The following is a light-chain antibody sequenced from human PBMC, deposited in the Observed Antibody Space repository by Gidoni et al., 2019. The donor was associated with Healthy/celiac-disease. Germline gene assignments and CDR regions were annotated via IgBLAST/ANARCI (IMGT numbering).Light chain of an antibody. Sequence: EILLTQSPATLAVSPGGLATLSCRASQSVTINLAWYQQKPGQAPRLLIYGASTRATGLPARFSGSGSGTEFTLTISNLQSEDFAVYYCQQYNNWPLTFGGXTKVEIK. CDR1: QSVTIN. CDR3: QQYNNWPLT. J-gene: IGKJ4*01. V-gene: IGKV3-15*01. CDR2: GAS.